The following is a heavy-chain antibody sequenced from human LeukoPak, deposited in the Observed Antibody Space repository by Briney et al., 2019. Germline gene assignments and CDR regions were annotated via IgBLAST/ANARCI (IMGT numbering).Heavy chain of an antibody. CDR1: GYSISSGYY. CDR2: IYHSGST. V-gene: IGHV4-38-2*01. CDR3: ARNLPNSSGWYGGFDY. J-gene: IGHJ4*02. Sequence: SSETLSLTCAVSGYSISSGYYWGWIRQPPGKGLEWIGSIYHSGSTYYNPSLESRVTISVDTSKNQFSLKLSSVTAADTAVYYCARNLPNSSGWYGGFDYWGQGTLVTVSS. D-gene: IGHD6-19*01.